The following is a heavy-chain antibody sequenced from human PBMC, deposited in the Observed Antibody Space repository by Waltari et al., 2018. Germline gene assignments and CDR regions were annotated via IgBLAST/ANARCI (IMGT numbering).Heavy chain of an antibody. V-gene: IGHV1-69-2*01. CDR3: ATALGDRSSASRAFDI. Sequence: EVQLLQSGTELKKPGTTVKISCQVSGYTFTDYYIHWVQQAPGKGPHWMGLVDPEDGETRYAEKFQGRVTITADTSTDTAYMELSSLRSEDTAVYYCATALGDRSSASRAFDIWGLGTMITVSS. CDR1: GYTFTDYY. D-gene: IGHD3-10*01. J-gene: IGHJ3*02. CDR2: VDPEDGET.